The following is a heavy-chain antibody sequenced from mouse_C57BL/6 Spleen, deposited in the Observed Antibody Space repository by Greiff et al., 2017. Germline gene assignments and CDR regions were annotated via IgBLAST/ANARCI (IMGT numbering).Heavy chain of an antibody. J-gene: IGHJ3*01. V-gene: IGHV1-75*01. Sequence: QVQLQQSGPELVKPGASVKISCKASGYTFTDYYINWVKQRPGQGLEWIGWIFPGSGSTYYNEKFKGKDTLTVDKSSSTAYMLLSSLTSEDSAVYFCARDRDYDGGVPFAYWGQGTLVTVSA. CDR3: ARDRDYDGGVPFAY. D-gene: IGHD2-4*01. CDR2: IFPGSGST. CDR1: GYTFTDYY.